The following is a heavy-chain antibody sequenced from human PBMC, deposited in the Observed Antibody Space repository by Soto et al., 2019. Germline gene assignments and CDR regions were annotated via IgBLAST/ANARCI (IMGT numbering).Heavy chain of an antibody. V-gene: IGHV3-21*02. CDR3: ARGPLYYFDY. Sequence: VQLVESGGGLVKPGGSLRLSCEDSGFTFSSYTMNWVRRAPGKGLEWVSSISSRSTNTHYADSVRGRFTISRDTAKRSLYLQMNSLRAEDTAVYYCARGPLYYFDYWGQGTLVTVSS. CDR1: GFTFSSYT. J-gene: IGHJ4*02. CDR2: ISSRSTNT.